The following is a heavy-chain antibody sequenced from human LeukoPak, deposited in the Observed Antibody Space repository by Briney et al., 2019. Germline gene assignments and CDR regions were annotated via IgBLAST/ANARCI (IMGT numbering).Heavy chain of an antibody. Sequence: GGSLRLSCAASGFTFSNYWMHWVRQAPGKGLVWVSRINSDGINTSYADSVKGRFTISGDNAKNTLYLQMNSLRAEDTAVYYCARGDYGDYGKYYYYYYMDVWGKGTTVTVSS. V-gene: IGHV3-74*01. J-gene: IGHJ6*03. D-gene: IGHD4-17*01. CDR2: INSDGINT. CDR1: GFTFSNYW. CDR3: ARGDYGDYGKYYYYYYMDV.